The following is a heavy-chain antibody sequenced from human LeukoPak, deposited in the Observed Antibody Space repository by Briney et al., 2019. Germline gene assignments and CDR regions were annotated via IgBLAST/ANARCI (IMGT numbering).Heavy chain of an antibody. D-gene: IGHD2-2*02. CDR3: AKDVRRAEYCSGTTCYTSSFDY. CDR1: GFTFSSYA. Sequence: PGGSLRLSCAASGFTFSSYAMSWVRQAPGKGLEWVSAISGSGGSTYYADPVKGRFTISRDNSKDTLSLQMNTLRAEDTAVYYCAKDVRRAEYCSGTTCYTSSFDYWGQGTLVTVSS. CDR2: ISGSGGST. J-gene: IGHJ4*02. V-gene: IGHV3-23*01.